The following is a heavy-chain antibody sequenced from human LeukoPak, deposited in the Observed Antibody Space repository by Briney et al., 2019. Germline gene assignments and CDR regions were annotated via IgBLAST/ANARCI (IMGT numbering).Heavy chain of an antibody. J-gene: IGHJ4*02. CDR3: AKGRTGSFSY. D-gene: IGHD1-1*01. V-gene: IGHV3-23*01. CDR2: SAGGST. Sequence: GGSLRLSCAPCGLTLSSFAMSWVRQAPGGGLEWMSASAGGSTFYADSVKGRLTISRDNSKNTLFLQMSSRRADDTAVYYCAKGRTGSFSYWGQGTLVTVSS. CDR1: GLTLSSFA.